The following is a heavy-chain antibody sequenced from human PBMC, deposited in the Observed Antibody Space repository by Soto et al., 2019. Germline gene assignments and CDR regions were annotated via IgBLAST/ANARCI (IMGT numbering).Heavy chain of an antibody. Sequence: QVQLVESGGGVVQPGRSLRLSCAASGFAFSSYAMHWVRQAPGKGLEWVAVISYDGSNKYYADSVKGRFTISRDNSKNTLHLQMNSLRAEDTAVYYCARDLSGSGDWGQGTLVTVSS. D-gene: IGHD3-10*01. CDR1: GFAFSSYA. CDR2: ISYDGSNK. J-gene: IGHJ4*02. CDR3: ARDLSGSGD. V-gene: IGHV3-30-3*01.